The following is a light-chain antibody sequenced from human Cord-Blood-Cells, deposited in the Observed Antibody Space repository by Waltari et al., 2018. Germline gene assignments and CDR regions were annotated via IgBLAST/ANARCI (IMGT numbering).Light chain of an antibody. J-gene: IGKJ1*01. V-gene: IGKV3-15*01. CDR3: QQYNNWTWT. CDR2: GAS. Sequence: EIVMTQSPATLSVSPGERATLSCRASQSVSSDLSWYLQKPGHSPRLLINGASTRATGIPARFIGSRSCTEFTLTISSLQSEDFAVYYCQQYNNWTWTFGQGTKVEIK. CDR1: QSVSSD.